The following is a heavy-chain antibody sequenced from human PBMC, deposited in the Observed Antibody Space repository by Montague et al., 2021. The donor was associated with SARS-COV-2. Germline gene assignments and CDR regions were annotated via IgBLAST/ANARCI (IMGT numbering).Heavy chain of an antibody. CDR1: GFTFSNAW. D-gene: IGHD1-1*01. Sequence: SLRLSCAASGFTFSNAWMSWVRQAPGKGLEWVGRIKSKTDGGTTDYAAPVKGRFTISRDDSKNTLYLQMNSLKTEDTAVYYCTTDLPKELEPRFCYYYMDVWGKGTTVTVSS. CDR3: TTDLPKELEPRFCYYYMDV. J-gene: IGHJ6*03. CDR2: IKSKTDGGTT. V-gene: IGHV3-15*01.